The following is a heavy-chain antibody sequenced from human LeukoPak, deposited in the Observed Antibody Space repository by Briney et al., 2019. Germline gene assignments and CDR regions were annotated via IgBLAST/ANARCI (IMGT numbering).Heavy chain of an antibody. CDR1: GGSISSYY. Sequence: SEALSLTCTVSGGSISSYYWSWIRQPPGKGLEWIGYIYYSGSTNYNPSLKSRVTISVDTSKNQFSLKLSSVTAADTAVYYCAREVGFWSGYYAYWGQGTLVTVSS. CDR2: IYYSGST. J-gene: IGHJ4*02. V-gene: IGHV4-59*12. CDR3: AREVGFWSGYYAY. D-gene: IGHD3-3*01.